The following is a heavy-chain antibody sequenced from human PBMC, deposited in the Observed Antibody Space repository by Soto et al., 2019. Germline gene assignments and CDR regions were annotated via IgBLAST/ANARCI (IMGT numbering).Heavy chain of an antibody. CDR3: ARLYDGYSSSKG. Sequence: QVQLVESGGGVVQPGRSLRLSCAASGFTFSSYGMHWVRQAPGKGLEWVAVIWYDGSNKYYADSVKGRFTISRDNSKNTLYLQMTSLRAEDTAVYYCARLYDGYSSSKGWGQGTLVTVSS. V-gene: IGHV3-33*01. CDR1: GFTFSSYG. CDR2: IWYDGSNK. J-gene: IGHJ4*02. D-gene: IGHD6-13*01.